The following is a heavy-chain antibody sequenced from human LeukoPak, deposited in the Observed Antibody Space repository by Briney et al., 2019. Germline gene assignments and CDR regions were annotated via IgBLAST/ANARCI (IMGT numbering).Heavy chain of an antibody. CDR2: ISSSGSTI. CDR1: GFTLSDYY. CDR3: ARTPTAYCSSTSCYTDY. Sequence: PGGSLRLSCAASGFTLSDYYMSWIRQAPGKGLEWVSYISSSGSTIYYADSVKGRFTISRDNAKNSLYLQMNSLRAEDTAVYYCARTPTAYCSSTSCYTDYWGQGTLVTVSS. V-gene: IGHV3-11*01. D-gene: IGHD2-2*02. J-gene: IGHJ4*02.